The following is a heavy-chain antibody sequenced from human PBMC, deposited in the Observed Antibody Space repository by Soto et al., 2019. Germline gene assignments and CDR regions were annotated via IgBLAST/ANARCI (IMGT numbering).Heavy chain of an antibody. D-gene: IGHD6-13*01. CDR1: GYTFTSYA. J-gene: IGHJ6*02. V-gene: IGHV1-3*01. CDR3: ATRYSSSWYGRYYGMDV. Sequence: ALVKVACKASGYTFTSYAMHWVRQNKGQRLEWMGWINAGNGNTKYSQKFQGRVTITRDTSASTAYMELSSLRSEDTAVYYCATRYSSSWYGRYYGMDVWGQGTTVTVSS. CDR2: INAGNGNT.